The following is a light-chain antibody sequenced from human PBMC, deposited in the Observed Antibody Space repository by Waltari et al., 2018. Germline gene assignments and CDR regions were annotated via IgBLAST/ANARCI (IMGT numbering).Light chain of an antibody. Sequence: SYELTQSPSVSVSPGQTATITCSGDALPKKYAYWYQQKSGQAPVLVIYKDTKRPSGIPEKFSGSSTGTMATWTISGAQVEDEGDYYCYSAEISGKLWAFGGGTKLTVL. CDR1: ALPKKY. V-gene: IGLV3-10*01. CDR2: KDT. CDR3: YSAEISGKLWA. J-gene: IGLJ3*02.